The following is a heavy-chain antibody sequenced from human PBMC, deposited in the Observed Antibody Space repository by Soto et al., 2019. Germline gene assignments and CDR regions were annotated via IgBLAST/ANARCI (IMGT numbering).Heavy chain of an antibody. CDR1: GGSFSGYD. Sequence: QVQLQQWGAGLLKPSETLSLTCAVYGGSFSGYDWSWIRQPPGKGLEWIGEINHSGSTNYNPSLKSRVTISVDTSKNQFSLMLSSVTAADTAVYYCARGGYCSSTSCLSFDYWGQGTLVTVSS. J-gene: IGHJ4*02. CDR3: ARGGYCSSTSCLSFDY. V-gene: IGHV4-34*01. CDR2: INHSGST. D-gene: IGHD2-2*01.